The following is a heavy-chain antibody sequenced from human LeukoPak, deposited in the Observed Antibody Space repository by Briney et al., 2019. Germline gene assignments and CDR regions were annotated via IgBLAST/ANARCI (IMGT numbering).Heavy chain of an antibody. V-gene: IGHV1-69*13. Sequence: SSVKVSCKASGGTFSSYAISWVRQAPGQGLEWMGGIIPIFGTANYAQKFQGRVTITADESTSTAYMELSSLRSEGTAVYYCARDDPRAAGTSSLHYYYYMDVWGKGTTVTISS. D-gene: IGHD6-13*01. CDR2: IIPIFGTA. CDR3: ARDDPRAAGTSSLHYYYYMDV. J-gene: IGHJ6*03. CDR1: GGTFSSYA.